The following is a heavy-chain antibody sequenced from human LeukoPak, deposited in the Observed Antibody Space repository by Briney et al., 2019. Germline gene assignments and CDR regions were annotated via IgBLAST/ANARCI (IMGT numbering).Heavy chain of an antibody. CDR3: ARDLVDYYDSSGSQNWFDP. D-gene: IGHD3-22*01. Sequence: PSETLSLTCTVSGGSISSSSYYWGWIRQPPGKGLEWIGSIYYSGSTYYNPSLKSRVTISVDTSKNQFSLKLSSVTAADTAVYYCARDLVDYYDSSGSQNWFDPWGQGTLVTVSS. V-gene: IGHV4-39*07. CDR1: GGSISSSSYY. CDR2: IYYSGST. J-gene: IGHJ5*02.